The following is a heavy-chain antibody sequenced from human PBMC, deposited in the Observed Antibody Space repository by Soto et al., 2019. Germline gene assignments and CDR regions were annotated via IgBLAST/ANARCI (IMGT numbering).Heavy chain of an antibody. CDR3: ARDESAASSIRY. CDR2: ISNGGDYI. Sequence: EVQVVESGGGLVKPGGSLRLSCTASGSPFSTYGMNWVRQAPGKGLEWISSISNGGDYIYYADSVQGRFTISRDNAKNARELQWNSLRGEDRAVYCCARDESAASSIRYWGPGTLVTVSS. CDR1: GSPFSTYG. J-gene: IGHJ4*02. D-gene: IGHD6-25*01. V-gene: IGHV3-21*01.